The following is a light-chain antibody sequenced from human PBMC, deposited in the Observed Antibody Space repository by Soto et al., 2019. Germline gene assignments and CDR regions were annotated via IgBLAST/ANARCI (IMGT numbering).Light chain of an antibody. CDR3: SSYTSSNTL. CDR1: SSDVGAYKY. J-gene: IGLJ2*01. CDR2: DVS. Sequence: QSALTQPPSASGSPGQSVTISCTGTSSDVGAYKYVSWYQQHPGKAPKLMIYDVSNRPSGVSNRFSGSKSGNTASLTISGLQAEDEADYYCSSYTSSNTLFGGGTKLTVL. V-gene: IGLV2-14*01.